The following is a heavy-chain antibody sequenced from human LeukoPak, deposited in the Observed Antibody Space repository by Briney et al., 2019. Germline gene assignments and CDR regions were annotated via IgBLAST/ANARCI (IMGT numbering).Heavy chain of an antibody. CDR3: VTAMVGDTFDI. CDR1: LFTDCSNY. D-gene: IGHD3-10*02. V-gene: IGHV3-53*01. CDR2: IYSGGST. Sequence: GWSLRLSRVASLFTDCSNYMGEVRQAPAKELDWVSVIYSGGSTYYANTVKGRFTIYRDNPKTTLYLQMNTLRAEDTALYYCVTAMVGDTFDIWGQGTMVTASS. J-gene: IGHJ3*02.